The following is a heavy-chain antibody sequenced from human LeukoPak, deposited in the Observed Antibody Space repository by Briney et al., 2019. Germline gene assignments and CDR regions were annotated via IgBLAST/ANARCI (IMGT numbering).Heavy chain of an antibody. CDR3: ARSGNYDILTGYKRIYYYYMDV. J-gene: IGHJ6*03. V-gene: IGHV3-53*01. CDR1: GFTVSSNY. CDR2: IYSGGST. D-gene: IGHD3-9*01. Sequence: GSLRLSCAASGFTVSSNYMSWVRQAPGKGLEWVSVIYSGGSTYYADSVKGRFTISRDNSKNTLYPQMNSLRAEDTAVYYCARSGNYDILTGYKRIYYYYMDVWGKGTTVTISS.